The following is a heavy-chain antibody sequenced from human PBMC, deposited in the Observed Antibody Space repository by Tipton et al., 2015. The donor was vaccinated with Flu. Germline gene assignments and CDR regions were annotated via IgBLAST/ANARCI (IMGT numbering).Heavy chain of an antibody. J-gene: IGHJ4*02. D-gene: IGHD3-3*01. V-gene: IGHV4-34*01. Sequence: LRLSCAASGFTFSTFWMDWIRQPPGKGLEWIGEINPSGSTIYNPSLKSRVTISLDTSKNQFSLTLSSVTAADTAVYYCARKYYDLWAAWRVDWGQGTLVTVSS. CDR1: GFTFSTFW. CDR3: ARKYYDLWAAWRVD. CDR2: INPSGST.